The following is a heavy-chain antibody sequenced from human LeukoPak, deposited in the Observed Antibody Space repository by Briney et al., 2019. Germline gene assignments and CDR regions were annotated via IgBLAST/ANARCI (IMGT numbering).Heavy chain of an antibody. Sequence: PGRSLRLSCAASGFTFSSYAMHWVRQAPGKGLEWVAVISYDGSNKYYADSVKGRFTISRDNSKNTLYLQMNSLRAEDTAVYYCARDVGWLAGYFDYWGQGTLVTVSS. CDR1: GFTFSSYA. CDR2: ISYDGSNK. CDR3: ARDVGWLAGYFDY. J-gene: IGHJ4*02. V-gene: IGHV3-30-3*01. D-gene: IGHD6-19*01.